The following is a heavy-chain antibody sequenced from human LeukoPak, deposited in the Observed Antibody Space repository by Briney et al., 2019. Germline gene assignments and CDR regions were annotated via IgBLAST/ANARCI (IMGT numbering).Heavy chain of an antibody. Sequence: GGSLRLSCEASGFTFSSFAMNWVRQAPGKGLEWVAVVSYDGNIKYYADSVKGRFTISRDNSKNTLYLQMNSLRTEDTAVYFCARDYMVRDWGQGTLVTVSS. CDR2: VSYDGNIK. D-gene: IGHD3-10*01. CDR1: GFTFSSFA. V-gene: IGHV3-30*04. J-gene: IGHJ4*02. CDR3: ARDYMVRD.